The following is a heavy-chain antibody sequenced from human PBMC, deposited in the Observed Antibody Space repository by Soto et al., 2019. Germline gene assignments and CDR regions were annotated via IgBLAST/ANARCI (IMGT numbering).Heavy chain of an antibody. Sequence: QVQLVESGGGVVQPGRSLRLSCAASGFTFSSYAMHWVRQAPGKGLEWVAVISYDGSNKYYADSVKGRFTISRNNSNKRLYLHMTGLKAGDTGVYYCARVVTKVNDTFDYWGQGTLVTVSS. D-gene: IGHD2-8*01. CDR3: ARVVTKVNDTFDY. V-gene: IGHV3-30-3*01. J-gene: IGHJ4*02. CDR2: ISYDGSNK. CDR1: GFTFSSYA.